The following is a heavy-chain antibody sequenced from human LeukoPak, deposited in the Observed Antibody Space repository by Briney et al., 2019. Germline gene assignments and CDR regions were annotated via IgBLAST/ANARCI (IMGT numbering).Heavy chain of an antibody. V-gene: IGHV1-18*01. J-gene: IGHJ3*02. Sequence: ASVNVSCKASGYTFTSYGISWVRQAPGQGREWMGWISAYNGNTNYAQKLQGRVTMTTDTSTSTAYMELSSLRSEDTAVYYCVRAKQQLVLYYAFDIWGQGTMVTVSS. CDR2: ISAYNGNT. CDR3: VRAKQQLVLYYAFDI. D-gene: IGHD6-13*01. CDR1: GYTFTSYG.